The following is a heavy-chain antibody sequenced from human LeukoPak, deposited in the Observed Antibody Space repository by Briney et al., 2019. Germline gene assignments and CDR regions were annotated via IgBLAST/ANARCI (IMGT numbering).Heavy chain of an antibody. CDR2: IYYSGST. V-gene: IGHV4-39*01. CDR1: GGSISSSSYY. D-gene: IGHD5-24*01. J-gene: IGHJ4*02. Sequence: PSETLSLTCTVSGGSISSSSYYWGWIRQPPGKGLEWIGSIYYSGSTYYNPSLKSRVTISVDTSKNQFSLKLSSVTAADTAVYYCARPITSDGYTYYFDYWGQGTLVTVSS. CDR3: ARPITSDGYTYYFDY.